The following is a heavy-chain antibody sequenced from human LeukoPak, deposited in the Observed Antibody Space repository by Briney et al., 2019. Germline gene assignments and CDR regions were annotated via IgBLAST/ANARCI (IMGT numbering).Heavy chain of an antibody. D-gene: IGHD3-3*01. CDR1: GFTVSSNY. CDR2: IYSGGST. V-gene: IGHV3-53*01. CDR3: ARGYYDLWSGSAYFFDY. Sequence: GGSLRLSCAASGFTVSSNYMSWVRQAPGKGLEWVSVIYSGGSTYYADSVKGRFTISRDNSKNTLYLQMNSLRAEDTAVYYCARGYYDLWSGSAYFFDYWGQGTLVTVSS. J-gene: IGHJ4*02.